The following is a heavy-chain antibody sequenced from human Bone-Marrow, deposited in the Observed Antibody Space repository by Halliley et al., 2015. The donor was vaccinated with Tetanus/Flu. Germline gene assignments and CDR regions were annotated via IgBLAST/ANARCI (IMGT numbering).Heavy chain of an antibody. D-gene: IGHD4-17*01. CDR2: INGNGDYS. J-gene: IGHJ5*02. V-gene: IGHV3-23*01. CDR3: AKGGHDDYGAS. Sequence: LEWVSAINGNGDYSIHADSVKGRFTTSRDNAKNTVSLQMDNLRADDTAVYYRAKGGHDDYGASWGQGSLVTVSS.